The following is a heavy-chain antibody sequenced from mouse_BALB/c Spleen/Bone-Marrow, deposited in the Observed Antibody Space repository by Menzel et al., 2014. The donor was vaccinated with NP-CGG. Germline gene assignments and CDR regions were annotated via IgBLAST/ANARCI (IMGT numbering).Heavy chain of an antibody. CDR1: GYTFISSW. V-gene: IGHV1S130*01. J-gene: IGHJ2*01. CDR3: ARSGFDY. D-gene: IGHD4-1*01. CDR2: IHPNSGNT. Sequence: QVQLQQSGSVLVRPGASVKLSCKASGYTFISSWMHWAKQRPGQGLEWIGEIHPNSGNTNYNEKFKGKATLTVDTSSSTAYVDLSSLTSEDSAVYYCARSGFDYWGQGTTLTVSS.